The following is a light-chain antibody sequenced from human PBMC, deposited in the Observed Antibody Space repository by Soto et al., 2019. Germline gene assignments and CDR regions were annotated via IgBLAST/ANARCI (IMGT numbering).Light chain of an antibody. Sequence: DIQMTQSPSSLSASVGDRVTITCQASQDISNYLNWYQQKPGKAPKLLIYDASNLETGVPSRFSGSGSGTDFTFTISSLQPEYIATYYFQQYDNFWTFGRGTKVEIK. CDR3: QQYDNFWT. V-gene: IGKV1-33*01. CDR1: QDISNY. J-gene: IGKJ1*01. CDR2: DAS.